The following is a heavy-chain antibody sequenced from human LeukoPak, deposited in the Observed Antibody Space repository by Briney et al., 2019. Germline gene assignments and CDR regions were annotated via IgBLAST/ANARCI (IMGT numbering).Heavy chain of an antibody. Sequence: SETLSLTCAVYGGSFSGHYWSWIRQPPGKGLEWIGEINHSGSTNYNPSLKSRVTISADTSKNQFSLKLSSVTAADTAVYYCARLGIAARRYYMDVWGKGTTVTVSS. CDR2: INHSGST. CDR3: ARLGIAARRYYMDV. J-gene: IGHJ6*03. V-gene: IGHV4-34*01. CDR1: GGSFSGHY. D-gene: IGHD6-6*01.